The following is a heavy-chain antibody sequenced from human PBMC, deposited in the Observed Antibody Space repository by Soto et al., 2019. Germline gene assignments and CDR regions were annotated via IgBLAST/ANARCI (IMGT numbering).Heavy chain of an antibody. CDR3: ARELPTAIRGGYYYSYAMDV. CDR2: INSDGSST. J-gene: IGHJ6*02. V-gene: IGHV3-74*01. D-gene: IGHD2-2*02. Sequence: GALRLSCAASGFIFSSYWMHWVRQAPGKGLVWVSRINSDGSSTSYADSVKGRFTISRDNAKNTLYLQMNSLRAEDTAVYYCARELPTAIRGGYYYSYAMDVWGQGTTVTVSS. CDR1: GFIFSSYW.